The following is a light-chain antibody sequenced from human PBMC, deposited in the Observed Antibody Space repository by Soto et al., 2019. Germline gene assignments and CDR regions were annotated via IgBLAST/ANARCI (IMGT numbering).Light chain of an antibody. Sequence: QSALTQPASVSGSPGQSIAISCTGTSSDVGRYNYVSWYQQCPGKAPKLIIYEVTYRPSGISTRFSGSKSGNTASLTISGLQAEDEADYYCSSYTRTDTVVFGGGTKVTVL. V-gene: IGLV2-14*01. J-gene: IGLJ2*01. CDR2: EVT. CDR3: SSYTRTDTVV. CDR1: SSDVGRYNY.